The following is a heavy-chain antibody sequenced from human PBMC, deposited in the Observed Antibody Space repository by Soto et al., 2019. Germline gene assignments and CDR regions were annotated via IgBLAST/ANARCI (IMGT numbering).Heavy chain of an antibody. D-gene: IGHD3-10*01. Sequence: QVQLVQSGAEVKKPGSSVKVSCKASGGTFSSYTISWVRQAPGQGLEWMGRIIPILGIANYAQKFQGRVTMTADKSTSTAYMELSSLRSEDTAVNYWARAHMVRGVIPFDYWGQGTLVTVSS. J-gene: IGHJ4*02. V-gene: IGHV1-69*02. CDR3: ARAHMVRGVIPFDY. CDR1: GGTFSSYT. CDR2: IIPILGIA.